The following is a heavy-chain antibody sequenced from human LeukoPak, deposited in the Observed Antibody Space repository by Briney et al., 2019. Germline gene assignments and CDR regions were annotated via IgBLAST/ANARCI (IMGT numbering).Heavy chain of an antibody. V-gene: IGHV4-59*08. D-gene: IGHD6-13*01. J-gene: IGHJ4*02. CDR1: GGSISSYY. CDR3: ARHLRGEQQLSGFDY. Sequence: SETLSLTCTVSGGSISSYYWSWIRQPPGKGLEWIGYIYYSGRTKYNPSLRSRVTISADTSKNQFSLKLSSVTAADTAVYYCARHLRGEQQLSGFDYWGQGTPVTVSS. CDR2: IYYSGRT.